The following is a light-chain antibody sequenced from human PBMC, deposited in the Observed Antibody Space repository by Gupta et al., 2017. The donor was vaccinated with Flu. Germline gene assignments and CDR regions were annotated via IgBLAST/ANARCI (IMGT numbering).Light chain of an antibody. V-gene: IGKV2-30*02. J-gene: IGKJ1*01. CDR2: RVS. CDR1: QSLVHSNGNTY. CDR3: MQGTHWRT. Sequence: DVVMTQSPLSLPVTLGQPASISCRSSQSLVHSNGNTYLTWFQQRPGQSPRRLIYRVSNRDYGVPDRFSGSGSGTDFTLKISRVEAEDVGVYYCMQGTHWRTFGQGTKVEIK.